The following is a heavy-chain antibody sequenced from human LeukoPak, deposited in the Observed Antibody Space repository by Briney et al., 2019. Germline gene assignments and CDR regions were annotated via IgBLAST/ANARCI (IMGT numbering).Heavy chain of an antibody. Sequence: SQTLSLTCAISGDSVSNNNAAWNWIRQSPSRGLEWLGRTYYRSKWYTDSAVSVNSRITINPDTSKNQFSLQLTSVTPEDSAVYYCARGNSGVAVARFDYWGQGNLVTVSS. CDR3: ARGNSGVAVARFDY. V-gene: IGHV6-1*01. CDR1: GDSVSNNNAA. J-gene: IGHJ4*02. CDR2: TYYRSKWYT. D-gene: IGHD6-19*01.